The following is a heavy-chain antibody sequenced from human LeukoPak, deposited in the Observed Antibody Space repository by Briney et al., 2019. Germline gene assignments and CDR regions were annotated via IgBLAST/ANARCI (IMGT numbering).Heavy chain of an antibody. CDR3: ARAQTGYYDSSGYWSAFDI. Sequence: GGSLRLSCAASGLTFSSYAMHWVRQAPGKGLEWVAVISYDGSNKYYADSVKGRFTISRDNSKNTLYLQMNSLRAEDTAVYYCARAQTGYYDSSGYWSAFDIWGQGTMVTVSS. CDR2: ISYDGSNK. V-gene: IGHV3-30*01. CDR1: GLTFSSYA. D-gene: IGHD3-22*01. J-gene: IGHJ3*02.